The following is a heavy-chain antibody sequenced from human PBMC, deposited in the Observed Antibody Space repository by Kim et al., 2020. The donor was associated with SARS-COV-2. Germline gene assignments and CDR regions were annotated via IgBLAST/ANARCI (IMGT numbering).Heavy chain of an antibody. V-gene: IGHV3-21*01. CDR1: GFTFSSYS. D-gene: IGHD2-21*02. Sequence: GGSLRLSCAASGFTFSSYSMNWVRQAPGKGLEWVSSISSSSSYIYYADSVKGRFTISRDNAKNSLYLQMNSLRAEDTAVYYCARTIREYCGGDCYYHYFDYWGQGTLVTVSS. CDR2: ISSSSSYI. J-gene: IGHJ4*02. CDR3: ARTIREYCGGDCYYHYFDY.